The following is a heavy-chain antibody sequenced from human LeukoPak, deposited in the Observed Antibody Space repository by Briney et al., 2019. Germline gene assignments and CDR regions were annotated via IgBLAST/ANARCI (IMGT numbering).Heavy chain of an antibody. CDR2: ISSSSSYI. J-gene: IGHJ4*02. CDR3: ARDDSGWYHFFDY. V-gene: IGHV3-21*01. D-gene: IGHD6-19*01. CDR1: GFTFSSYA. Sequence: GGSLRLSXAASGFTFSSYAMSWIRQAPGQGLEWVSAISSSSSYIYYADSVKGRFTISRDNAKNSLYLQMNSLSAEDTAVYYCARDDSGWYHFFDYWGQGTLVTVSS.